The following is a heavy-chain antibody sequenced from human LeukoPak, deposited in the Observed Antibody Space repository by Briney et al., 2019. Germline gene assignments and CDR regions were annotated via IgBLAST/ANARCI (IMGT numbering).Heavy chain of an antibody. J-gene: IGHJ5*02. CDR2: IYYSGST. D-gene: IGHD6-13*01. Sequence: SETLSLTCTVSGGSISSHYWSWIRQPPGKGLEWIGYIYYSGSTNYNPSLKSRVTISVDTSKNQFSLKLSSVTAADTAVYYCARRLAAAGTFWFDPWGQGTLVTVSS. CDR3: ARRLAAAGTFWFDP. CDR1: GGSISSHY. V-gene: IGHV4-59*08.